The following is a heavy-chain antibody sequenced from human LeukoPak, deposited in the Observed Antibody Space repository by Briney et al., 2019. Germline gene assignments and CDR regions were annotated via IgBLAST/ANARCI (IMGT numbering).Heavy chain of an antibody. J-gene: IGHJ5*02. CDR3: AREGDSSGYYSPPYNWFDP. D-gene: IGHD3-22*01. Sequence: ASVKVSCKASGGTFSSYAISWVRQAPGQGLEWMGGIIPIFGTANYAQKFQGRVTITADKSTSTAYMELSSLRSEDTAVYYCAREGDSSGYYSPPYNWFDPWGQGTLVTVSS. CDR1: GGTFSSYA. CDR2: IIPIFGTA. V-gene: IGHV1-69*06.